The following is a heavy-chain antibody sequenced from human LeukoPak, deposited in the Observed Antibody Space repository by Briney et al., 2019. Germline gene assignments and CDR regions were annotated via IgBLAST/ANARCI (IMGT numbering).Heavy chain of an antibody. D-gene: IGHD6-13*01. CDR3: ARGHIAAAGLGAFDI. Sequence: GASVKASCKASGGTFSSYAISWVRQAPGQGLEWMGGIIPIFGTANYAQKFQGRVTITTDESTSTAYMELSSLRSEDTAVYYCARGHIAAAGLGAFDIWGQGTMVTVSS. J-gene: IGHJ3*02. CDR2: IIPIFGTA. V-gene: IGHV1-69*05. CDR1: GGTFSSYA.